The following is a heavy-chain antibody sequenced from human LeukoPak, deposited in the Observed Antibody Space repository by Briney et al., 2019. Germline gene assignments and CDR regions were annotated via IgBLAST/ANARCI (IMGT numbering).Heavy chain of an antibody. CDR1: GYTFTSYG. J-gene: IGHJ3*02. D-gene: IGHD3-3*01. Sequence: ASVKVSCKASGYTFTSYGISWVRQAPGQGLEWMGWISAYNGNTNYAQKLQGRVTMTTDTSTSTAYMELRSLRSDDTAVYYCARDGRRFLEWLPNDAFDIWGQGTMVTISS. CDR2: ISAYNGNT. CDR3: ARDGRRFLEWLPNDAFDI. V-gene: IGHV1-18*01.